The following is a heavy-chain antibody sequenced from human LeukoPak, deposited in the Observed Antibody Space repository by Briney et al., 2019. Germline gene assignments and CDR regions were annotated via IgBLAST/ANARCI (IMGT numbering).Heavy chain of an antibody. CDR1: GGSISSGGYY. CDR2: IYYSGST. D-gene: IGHD3-10*01. V-gene: IGHV4-31*03. J-gene: IGHJ6*03. CDR3: ARGRTYYYGSGMNIDV. Sequence: SETLSLTCTVSGGSISSGGYYRSWIRQHPGKGLEWIGYIYYSGSTYYNPSLKSRVTISVDTSKNQFSLKLSSVTAADTAVYYCARGRTYYYGSGMNIDVWGKGTTVTVSS.